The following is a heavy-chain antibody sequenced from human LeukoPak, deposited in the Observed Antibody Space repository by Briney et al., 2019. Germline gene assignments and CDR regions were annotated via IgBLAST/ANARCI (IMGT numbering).Heavy chain of an antibody. CDR1: GFTFNYYG. V-gene: IGHV3-23*01. CDR2: ISGSGVTT. Sequence: GGSLRLSCAASGFTFNYYGLSWVRQAPGKGLEWVSAISGSGVTTYYADSVKGRFTISRDNSKNTLYLQMNSLRAEDTAVYYCSKWKAIVLVPEARSPIDYWGQGTLVTVSS. J-gene: IGHJ4*02. CDR3: SKWKAIVLVPEARSPIDY. D-gene: IGHD2-2*01.